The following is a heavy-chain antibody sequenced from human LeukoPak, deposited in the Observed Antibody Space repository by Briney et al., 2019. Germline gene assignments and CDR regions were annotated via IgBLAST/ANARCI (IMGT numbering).Heavy chain of an antibody. CDR1: GFTVSSNY. D-gene: IGHD2-15*01. Sequence: PGGSLRLSCAASGFTVSSNYMNWVRQAPGKGLEWVSVIYSGGATYYADSVKGRFTISRDNSKNTLYLQMNSLRDEDTAVYYCARIPRVASYSFDYWGQGTLVTVSS. J-gene: IGHJ4*02. CDR2: IYSGGAT. V-gene: IGHV3-66*01. CDR3: ARIPRVASYSFDY.